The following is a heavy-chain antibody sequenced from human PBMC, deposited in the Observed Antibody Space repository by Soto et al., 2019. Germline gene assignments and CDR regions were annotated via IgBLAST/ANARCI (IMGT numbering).Heavy chain of an antibody. D-gene: IGHD3-16*01. Sequence: WWSLRLSCSASRLTFSTYDMHWVRQAPGKGLEWVALIWSDGSRQFYGDSVKGRFTISRDNSKNTLSLQMNSLRVEDTAIYYCAGEPRGGAYDMDVWGQGTTVTVSS. V-gene: IGHV3-33*01. CDR1: RLTFSTYD. CDR3: AGEPRGGAYDMDV. J-gene: IGHJ6*02. CDR2: IWSDGSRQ.